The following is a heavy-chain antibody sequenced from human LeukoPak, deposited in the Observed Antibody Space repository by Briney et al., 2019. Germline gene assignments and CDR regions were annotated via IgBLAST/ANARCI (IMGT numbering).Heavy chain of an antibody. CDR2: ISSSSSYI. CDR1: GFTFSSYS. J-gene: IGHJ3*02. CDR3: ARAPIDSNSWYHAFDI. D-gene: IGHD6-13*01. V-gene: IGHV3-21*01. Sequence: GGSLRLSCAASGFTFSSYSMNWVRQAPGKGLEWVSSISSSSSYIYCADSVKGRFTISRDNAKNSLYLQMDSLRAEDTAVYYCARAPIDSNSWYHAFDIWGRGTMVTVSS.